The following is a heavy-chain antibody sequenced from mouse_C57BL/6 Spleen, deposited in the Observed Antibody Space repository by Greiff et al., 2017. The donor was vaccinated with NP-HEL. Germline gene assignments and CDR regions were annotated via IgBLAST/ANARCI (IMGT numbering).Heavy chain of an antibody. V-gene: IGHV6-6*01. CDR3: TRELGRTWFAY. D-gene: IGHD4-1*01. CDR1: GFTFSDAW. Sequence: EVQLQQSGGGLVQPGGSMKLSCAASGFTFSDAWMDWVRQSPEKGLEWVAEIRNKANNHATYYAESVKGRFTISRDDSKSSVYLQMNSLRAEDTGIYYCTRELGRTWFAYWGQGTLVTVSA. CDR2: IRNKANNHAT. J-gene: IGHJ3*01.